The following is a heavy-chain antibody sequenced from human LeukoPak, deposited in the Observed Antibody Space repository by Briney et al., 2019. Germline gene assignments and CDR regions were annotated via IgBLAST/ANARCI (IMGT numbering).Heavy chain of an antibody. V-gene: IGHV4-59*01. CDR3: ASAMVRGVIHL. Sequence: EPSETLSLTCTVSGGSISSYYWSWIRQPPGKGLEWIGYIYYSGSTNYNPSLKSRVTISVDTSKNQFSLKLSSVTAADTAVYYCASAMVRGVIHLWGQGTLVTVSS. J-gene: IGHJ5*02. D-gene: IGHD3-10*01. CDR2: IYYSGST. CDR1: GGSISSYY.